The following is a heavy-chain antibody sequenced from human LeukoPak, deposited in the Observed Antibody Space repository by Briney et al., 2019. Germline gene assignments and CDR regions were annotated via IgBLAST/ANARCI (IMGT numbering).Heavy chain of an antibody. Sequence: GGSLRLSCAASGFTFSSYAMSWVRQAPGKGLDWVSSINGGGGSTYYADSVRGRFTISRDNSKSTLSLQMNSLRAEDTAIYYCATYRQVLLPFESWGQGTLVTVSS. CDR2: INGGGGST. D-gene: IGHD2-8*02. CDR1: GFTFSSYA. J-gene: IGHJ4*02. V-gene: IGHV3-23*01. CDR3: ATYRQVLLPFES.